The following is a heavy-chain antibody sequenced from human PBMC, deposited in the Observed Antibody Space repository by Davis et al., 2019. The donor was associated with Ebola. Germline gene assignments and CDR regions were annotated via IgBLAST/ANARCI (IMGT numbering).Heavy chain of an antibody. Sequence: SGPTLPKPTQTFTLTCTFPGFSLTSNGVGVGWIRQPPGMALEWLAIIYWNGDERYIPSLKNRLTITKDTSKNQVVLTMTNMDPVDTGTYYCAHTPQLIRYCSSTSCLCYFDFWGQGTLVTVSS. J-gene: IGHJ4*02. D-gene: IGHD2-2*01. CDR3: AHTPQLIRYCSSTSCLCYFDF. CDR1: GFSLTSNGVG. V-gene: IGHV2-5*01. CDR2: IYWNGDE.